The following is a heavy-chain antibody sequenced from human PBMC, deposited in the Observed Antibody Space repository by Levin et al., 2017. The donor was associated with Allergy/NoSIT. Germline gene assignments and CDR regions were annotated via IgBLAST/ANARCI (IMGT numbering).Heavy chain of an antibody. J-gene: IGHJ4*02. V-gene: IGHV3-74*01. CDR1: GFTFSNYY. CDR2: VISDGSIT. D-gene: IGHD2-2*01. Sequence: CAASGFTFSNYYMHWVRQAPGKGLVWVSRVISDGSITDYADSVKGRFTISRDNARNTLYLQMNSLRAEDTAVYYCARGGCSSTSCLDNWGQGILVTVSS. CDR3: ARGGCSSTSCLDN.